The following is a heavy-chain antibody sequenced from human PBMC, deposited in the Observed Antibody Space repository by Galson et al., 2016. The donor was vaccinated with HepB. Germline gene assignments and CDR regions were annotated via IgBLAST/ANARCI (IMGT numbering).Heavy chain of an antibody. J-gene: IGHJ4*02. V-gene: IGHV3-74*01. CDR3: VRGKFGVDE. Sequence: SLRLSCAASGITFSNYWMHWVRQAPGKGLEWVSRINMDGSTTIYADSVKGRFTVSRDNAKSTLYLQMYSLTAADTALYYCVRGKFGVDEWGQGTLVTVSA. CDR2: INMDGSTT. D-gene: IGHD3-10*01. CDR1: GITFSNYW.